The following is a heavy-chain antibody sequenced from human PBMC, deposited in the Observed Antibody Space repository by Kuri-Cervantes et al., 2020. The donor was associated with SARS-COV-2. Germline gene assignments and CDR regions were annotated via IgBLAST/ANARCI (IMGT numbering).Heavy chain of an antibody. D-gene: IGHD3-22*01. CDR3: AREGDSSGYLWER. Sequence: KVSCKGSGYSFTSYWIGWVRQMPGKGLEWMGIIYPGDSDTRYSPSFQGQVSFSADKSISTAYLQWSSLKASDTAMYFCAREGDSSGYLWERWGQGTLVTVSS. V-gene: IGHV5-51*01. CDR1: GYSFTSYW. J-gene: IGHJ4*02. CDR2: IYPGDSDT.